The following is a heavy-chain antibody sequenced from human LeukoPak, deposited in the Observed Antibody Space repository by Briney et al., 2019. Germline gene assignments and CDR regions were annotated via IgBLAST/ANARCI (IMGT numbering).Heavy chain of an antibody. CDR3: ARGGMSARPDY. CDR1: GFSFRGNA. V-gene: IGHV3-33*01. D-gene: IGHD6-6*01. CDR2: IWYDGSNE. J-gene: IGHJ4*02. Sequence: GGSLRLSCAASGFSFRGNAMHWVRQAPGKGLEWLAIIWYDGSNEYYADSVKGRFTISRDNSKNTLYLQMNSLRAEDTALYYSARGGMSARPDYWGQGTLVTVSS.